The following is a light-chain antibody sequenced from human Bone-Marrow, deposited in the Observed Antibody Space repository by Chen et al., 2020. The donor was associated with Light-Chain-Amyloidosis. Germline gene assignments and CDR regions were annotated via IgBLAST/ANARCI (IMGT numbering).Light chain of an antibody. CDR1: SSNIGKNH. Sequence: QSILIQPPSASGTAGQWVTMSCPGTSSNIGKNHVYWYQQFPGMAPKLLIYVSDQRSSGVPARFSASKSGISASLAINGLRSEDEADYYCAAWDDSLTGPVFGGGTKLTVL. J-gene: IGLJ3*02. CDR2: VSD. CDR3: AAWDDSLTGPV. V-gene: IGLV1-47*01.